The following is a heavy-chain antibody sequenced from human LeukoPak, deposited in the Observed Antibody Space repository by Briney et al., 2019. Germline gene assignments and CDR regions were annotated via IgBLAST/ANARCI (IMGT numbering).Heavy chain of an antibody. CDR1: GGSNSSYY. V-gene: IGHV4-59*01. CDR2: IYYSGST. D-gene: IGHD6-13*01. J-gene: IGHJ4*02. CDR3: ARVSEQQLVVDY. Sequence: SETLSLTCTVSGGSNSSYYWRWIRQPPGKGLEWIGYIYYSGSTNYNPSLKSRVTISVDTSKNQFSLKLSSVTAADTAVYYCARVSEQQLVVDYWGQGTLVTVSS.